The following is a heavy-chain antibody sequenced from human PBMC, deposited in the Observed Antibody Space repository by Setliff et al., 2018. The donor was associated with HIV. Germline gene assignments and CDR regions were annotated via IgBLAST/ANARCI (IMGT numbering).Heavy chain of an antibody. CDR1: GGSLTGYF. CDR2: VNRDGST. D-gene: IGHD3-16*02. V-gene: IGHV4-34*01. J-gene: IGHJ4*02. Sequence: SETLSLTCAVYGGSLTGYFWTWIRQSPGKGLEWVGQVNRDGSTHYNPSLKSRLTLSLDTSKNQFSLKLSSVTAADTAVYYCARAGGHRLTDNQSKYRDTPHWGQGTLVTVSS. CDR3: ARAGGHRLTDNQSKYRDTPH.